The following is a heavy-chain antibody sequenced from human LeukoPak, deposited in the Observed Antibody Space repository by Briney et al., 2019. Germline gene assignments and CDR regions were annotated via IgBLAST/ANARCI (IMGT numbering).Heavy chain of an antibody. J-gene: IGHJ6*03. CDR2: ISSSTGTI. D-gene: IGHD2-15*01. V-gene: IGHV3-48*01. CDR1: GFTFSSYS. CDR3: AKAYCSGSSCRGYYHYMDV. Sequence: GGSLRLSCAASGFTFSSYSMNWVRQAPGKGLEWVSYISSSTGTIYSADSVKGRFTISRDNAKNSLYLQMNSLRAEDTAVYYCAKAYCSGSSCRGYYHYMDVWGKGTTVTVSS.